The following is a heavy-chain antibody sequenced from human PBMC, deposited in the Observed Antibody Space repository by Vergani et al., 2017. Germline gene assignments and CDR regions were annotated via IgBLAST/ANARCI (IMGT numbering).Heavy chain of an antibody. J-gene: IGHJ4*02. D-gene: IGHD6-13*01. CDR3: AKGHIGYTSSWFDY. CDR2: ISWNSNNI. Sequence: VQVVQSGAEVKKSGASVKVSCKTSGYTFSNYYMHWVRRAPGKGLELVSGISWNSNNIVYADSVRGRFTISRDNAKNSLYLYMNSLRAEDTAFYFCAKGHIGYTSSWFDYWGRGTLVTVSS. V-gene: IGHV3-9*01. CDR1: GYTFSNYY.